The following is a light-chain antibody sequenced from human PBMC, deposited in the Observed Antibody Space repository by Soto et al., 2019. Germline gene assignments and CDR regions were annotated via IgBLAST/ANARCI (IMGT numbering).Light chain of an antibody. Sequence: EIVLTQSPATLSLSPGERGTLSCRASQSVSSYLAWYQQKPGQPPRLLIYDASNRATGIPARFSGSGSGTDFTLTISSLEPEDFAVYYCQRRSNWSTTFGQGTKVEIK. J-gene: IGKJ1*01. CDR1: QSVSSY. CDR2: DAS. V-gene: IGKV3-11*01. CDR3: QRRSNWSTT.